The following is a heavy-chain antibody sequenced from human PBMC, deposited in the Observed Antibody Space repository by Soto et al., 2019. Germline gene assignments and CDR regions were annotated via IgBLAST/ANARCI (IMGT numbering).Heavy chain of an antibody. CDR3: AMSRSGLLDS. J-gene: IGHJ5*01. CDR1: GASFTSAVYY. V-gene: IGHV4-31*03. Sequence: SETLSLTCSVSGASFTSAVYYCSWIRQLPGKGLEWIGYIQNSVSTIYSPSLKSRATISVDTSKNQFSLRLNPVTAADTAMYYCAMSRSGLLDSWGQGTLVTVSS. CDR2: IQNSVST. D-gene: IGHD6-19*01.